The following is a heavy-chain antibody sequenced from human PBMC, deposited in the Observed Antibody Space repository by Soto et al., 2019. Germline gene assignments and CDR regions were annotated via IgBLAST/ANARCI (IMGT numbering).Heavy chain of an antibody. Sequence: SETLSLTCTVSGGSISSYYWSWIRKPPGRGLEWIGYIYYSGSTNYNPSLKSRVTISVDTSKNQFSLKLSSVTAADTAVYYCARDNGYSYGYTLDHWGQGTLVTVSS. CDR2: IYYSGST. CDR3: ARDNGYSYGYTLDH. J-gene: IGHJ4*02. D-gene: IGHD5-18*01. CDR1: GGSISSYY. V-gene: IGHV4-59*01.